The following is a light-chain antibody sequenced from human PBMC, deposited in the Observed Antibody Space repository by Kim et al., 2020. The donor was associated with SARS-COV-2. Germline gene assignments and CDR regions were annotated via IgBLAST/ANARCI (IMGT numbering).Light chain of an antibody. J-gene: IGKJ4*01. V-gene: IGKV3-20*01. CDR2: GAS. CDR1: QRVSSNL. CDR3: HQYASSPIT. Sequence: SPGERATLSCRASQRVSSNLLAWYQHKPGQAPRLLISGASIRATGVPDRFSGSGSGADFTLTISRLEPEDFAVYYCHQYASSPITFGGGTKVDIK.